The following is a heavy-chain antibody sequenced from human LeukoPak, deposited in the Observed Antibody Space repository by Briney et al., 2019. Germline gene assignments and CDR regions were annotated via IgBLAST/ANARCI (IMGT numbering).Heavy chain of an antibody. CDR2: MNPNSGNT. D-gene: IGHD5-18*01. CDR1: GYTFTRYD. V-gene: IGHV1-8*01. J-gene: IGHJ6*03. Sequence: ASVKVSCKASGYTFTRYDINWVRQATGQGLEWMGWMNPNSGNTGYAQKFQGRVTMTRNTSISTAYMELSSLRSEDTAVYYCARGLTAWYYHYMDVWGKGTTVTVSS. CDR3: ARGLTAWYYHYMDV.